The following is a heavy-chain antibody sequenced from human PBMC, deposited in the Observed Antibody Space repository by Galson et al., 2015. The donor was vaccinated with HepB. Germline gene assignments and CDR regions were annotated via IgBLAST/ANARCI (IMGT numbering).Heavy chain of an antibody. Sequence: SLRLSCAASTFIFSTYSMDWVRQAPGKGLEWVSYISSSSTTIYYADSVKGRFTISRDNFKNTLYLQMNSLRAEDTAVFYCARDRGGSFYNRLDYWGQGTLVIVSS. CDR3: ARDRGGSFYNRLDY. D-gene: IGHD1-26*01. J-gene: IGHJ4*02. V-gene: IGHV3-48*01. CDR1: TFIFSTYS. CDR2: ISSSSTTI.